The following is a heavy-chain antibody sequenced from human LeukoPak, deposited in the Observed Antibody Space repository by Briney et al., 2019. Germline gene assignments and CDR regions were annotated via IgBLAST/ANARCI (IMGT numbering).Heavy chain of an antibody. CDR2: ISRSGSYT. Sequence: GGSLRLSCAASGFTFSDYYMSWIRQAPGKGLEWLSYISRSGSYTTYAGSVRGRFTISRDNAKNSLSLQWSSLRADDTAVDYFARVGSTVAAGTPVYWGPGTLVTVSS. CDR1: GFTFSDYY. J-gene: IGHJ4*02. CDR3: ARVGSTVAAGTPVY. V-gene: IGHV3-11*03. D-gene: IGHD6-13*01.